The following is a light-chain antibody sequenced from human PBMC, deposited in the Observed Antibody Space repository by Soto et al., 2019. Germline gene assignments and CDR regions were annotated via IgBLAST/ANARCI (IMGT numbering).Light chain of an antibody. J-gene: IGLJ1*01. CDR1: SSNIESNF. CDR3: AAWDDRLSAYV. V-gene: IGLV1-47*01. Sequence: QSVVTQPPSASGTPGQRVTISCSGSSSNIESNFVYWYQQLPGTAPKLLIYRNNQWPSGVPDRFSGSKSGTSASLAISGLRSEDEADYYCAAWDDRLSAYVFETGTKLTVL. CDR2: RNN.